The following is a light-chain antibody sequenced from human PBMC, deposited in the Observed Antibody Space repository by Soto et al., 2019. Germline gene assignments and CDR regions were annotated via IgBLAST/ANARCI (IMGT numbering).Light chain of an antibody. CDR2: DAS. Sequence: EIVLTQSPATLSLSPGERAALSCRASQSVSSYLAWYQQKPGQAPRLLIYDASNRATGIPARFSGSGSGTDVTLTISSLQSEDFAVYYCQQRSSWPLTFGGGTKVDIK. CDR1: QSVSSY. V-gene: IGKV3-11*01. J-gene: IGKJ4*01. CDR3: QQRSSWPLT.